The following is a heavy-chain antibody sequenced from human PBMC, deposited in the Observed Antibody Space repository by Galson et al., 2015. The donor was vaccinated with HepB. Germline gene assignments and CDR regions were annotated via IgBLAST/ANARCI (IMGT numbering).Heavy chain of an antibody. J-gene: IGHJ2*01. CDR1: RGSVSSGRYF. Sequence: ETLSLTCAVSRGSVSSGRYFWSWLRQAPGMRLEWVGYIYKDGSTNYNPSLKSRVTISIDTSRKQFSLKLSSVTAADTAIYYCARLVRDDYTVDWYFDLWGRGTPVTVSS. D-gene: IGHD5-24*01. CDR3: ARLVRDDYTVDWYFDL. V-gene: IGHV4-61*01. CDR2: IYKDGST.